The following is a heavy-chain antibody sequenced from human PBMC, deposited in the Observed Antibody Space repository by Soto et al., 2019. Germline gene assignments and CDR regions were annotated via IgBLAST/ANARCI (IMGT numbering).Heavy chain of an antibody. V-gene: IGHV4-59*02. J-gene: IGHJ6*03. CDR3: ARVRYYYGSGSFYMDV. CDR2: IYYSGST. CDR1: GSSVSGYY. D-gene: IGHD3-10*01. Sequence: PSETLCLTCTVAGSSVSGYYWSWIRQPPGKGLEWIGYIYYSGSTNYNPSLKSRVTISVDTSKNQFSLKLSSVTAADTAVYYCARVRYYYGSGSFYMDVWGKGTTVTVS.